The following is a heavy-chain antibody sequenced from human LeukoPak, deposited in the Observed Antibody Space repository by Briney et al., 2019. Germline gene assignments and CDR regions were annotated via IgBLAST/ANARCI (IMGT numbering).Heavy chain of an antibody. CDR1: GGSISSGGYY. CDR2: IYHSGST. J-gene: IGHJ5*02. CDR3: ARAWGIAAAATNWFDP. D-gene: IGHD6-13*01. V-gene: IGHV4-30-2*01. Sequence: SETLSLTCTVSGGSISSGGYYWSWIRQPPGKGLEWIGYIYHSGSTYYNPSLKSRVTISVDRSKNQFSLKLSSVTAADTAVYYCARAWGIAAAATNWFDPWGQGTLVTASS.